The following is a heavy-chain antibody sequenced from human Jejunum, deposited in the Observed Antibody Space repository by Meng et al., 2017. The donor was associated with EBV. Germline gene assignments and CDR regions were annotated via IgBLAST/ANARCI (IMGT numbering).Heavy chain of an antibody. Sequence: VRRVQCGAGVKNAGASVKVSCKVSGYSLTELSMHWVRQAPGKGLEWMGGFDPEDGETIYAQKFQGRVTMTEDTSTDTAYMELSSLRAEDTAVYYCATAHGFTIFGVAYYFDYWGQGTLVTVSS. CDR2: FDPEDGET. CDR3: ATAHGFTIFGVAYYFDY. CDR1: GYSLTELS. J-gene: IGHJ4*02. V-gene: IGHV1-24*01. D-gene: IGHD3-3*01.